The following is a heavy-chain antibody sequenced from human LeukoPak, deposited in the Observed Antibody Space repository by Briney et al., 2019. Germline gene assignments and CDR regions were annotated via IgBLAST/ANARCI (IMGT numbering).Heavy chain of an antibody. J-gene: IGHJ4*02. CDR3: ARDRSYSWCIDF. V-gene: IGHV3-30*03. Sequence: GGSLRLSCAASGFTFSSSGMHWVRQAPGEGLEWVAVISDDGRDKWYADSVKGRFTISRDDSKNMMYLQMNSLRAEDTAVYFCARDRSYSWCIDFWGQGTLVTVSS. CDR2: ISDDGRDK. CDR1: GFTFSSSG. D-gene: IGHD1-26*01.